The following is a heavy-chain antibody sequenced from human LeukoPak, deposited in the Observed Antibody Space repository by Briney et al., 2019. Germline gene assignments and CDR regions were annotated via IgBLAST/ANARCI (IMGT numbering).Heavy chain of an antibody. CDR2: MNPNSGNT. V-gene: IGHV1-8*01. Sequence: ASVKVSCKASGYTFSSYDINRVRQATGQGLEWMGWMNPNSGNTGYAQKFQGRVTMTRNTSINTAYMDLSSLRSEDTAVYYCARRYCSSTSCHYFDYWGQGTLVTVSS. CDR3: ARRYCSSTSCHYFDY. D-gene: IGHD2-2*01. J-gene: IGHJ4*02. CDR1: GYTFSSYD.